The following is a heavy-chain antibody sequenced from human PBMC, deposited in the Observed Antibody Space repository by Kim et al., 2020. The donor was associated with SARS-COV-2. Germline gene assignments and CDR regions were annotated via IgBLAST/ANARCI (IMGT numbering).Heavy chain of an antibody. J-gene: IGHJ6*02. CDR2: IYYIGST. V-gene: IGHV4-39*07. CDR3: ARDDIQLWTHYGMDV. D-gene: IGHD5-18*01. CDR1: GGSISSSSYY. Sequence: SETLSLTCTVSGGSISSSSYYWGWIRQPPGKGLEWIGSIYYIGSTYYNPSLKSRVTISIDTSKNQFSLKLSSVTAADTAVYYCARDDIQLWTHYGMDVWGQGTTVTVSS.